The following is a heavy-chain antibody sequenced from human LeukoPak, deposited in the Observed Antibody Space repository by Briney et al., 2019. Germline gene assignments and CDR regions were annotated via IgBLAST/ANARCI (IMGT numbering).Heavy chain of an antibody. CDR3: ARSIASGDYVDY. Sequence: PSETLSLTCTVSGGSISSGDYYWGWIRQPPGKGLEWIGYIYYSGSTSYNPSFKSRVAISVDTSKNQFSLKLSSVTAADTAVYYCARSIASGDYVDYWGQGTLVTVSS. V-gene: IGHV4-30-4*01. CDR2: IYYSGST. CDR1: GGSISSGDYY. J-gene: IGHJ4*02. D-gene: IGHD4-17*01.